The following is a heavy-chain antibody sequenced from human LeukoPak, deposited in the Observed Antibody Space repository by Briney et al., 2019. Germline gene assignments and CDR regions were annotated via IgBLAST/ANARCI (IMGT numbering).Heavy chain of an antibody. CDR2: IYHSGST. Sequence: SETLSLTCAVSGGSISSGGCSWSWIRQPPGKGLEWIGYIYHSGSTYYNPSLKSRVTISVDRSKNQFSLKLSSVTAADTAVYYCARVSWDGYSSSWLDYWGQGTLVTVSS. V-gene: IGHV4-30-2*01. D-gene: IGHD6-13*01. CDR1: GGSISSGGCS. CDR3: ARVSWDGYSSSWLDY. J-gene: IGHJ4*02.